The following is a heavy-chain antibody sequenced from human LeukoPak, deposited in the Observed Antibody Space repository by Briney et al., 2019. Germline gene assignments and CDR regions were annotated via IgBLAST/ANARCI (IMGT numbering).Heavy chain of an antibody. CDR2: IYYSGST. CDR1: GFTFSSYA. CDR3: ARRRDGGSGYYYFDY. J-gene: IGHJ4*02. Sequence: GSLRLSCAASGFTFSSYAMSWIRQPPGKGLEWIGYIYYSGSTNYNPSLKSRVTISVDTSKNQFSLKLSSVTAADTAVYYCARRRDGGSGYYYFDYWGQGTLVTVSS. D-gene: IGHD3-22*01. V-gene: IGHV4-59*08.